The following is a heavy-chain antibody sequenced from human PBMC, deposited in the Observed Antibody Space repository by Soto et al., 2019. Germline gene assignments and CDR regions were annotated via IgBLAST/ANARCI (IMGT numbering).Heavy chain of an antibody. CDR3: ARDNSGGYSSAFDI. CDR1: GGSISSYF. Sequence: SETLSLTCTVSGGSISSYFWGWIRQPPGKGLEYIGSIYYSGSTNYNPSLWSRVTISVDTSKNQFSLKLTSVTAADTAVYYCARDNSGGYSSAFDIWGQGTMVTVS. D-gene: IGHD5-12*01. CDR2: IYYSGST. J-gene: IGHJ3*02. V-gene: IGHV4-59*01.